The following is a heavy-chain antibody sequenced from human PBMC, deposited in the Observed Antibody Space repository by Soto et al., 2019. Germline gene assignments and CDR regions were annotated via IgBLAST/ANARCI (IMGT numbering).Heavy chain of an antibody. D-gene: IGHD3-22*01. Sequence: EASVKVSCKASGYTFTSYYMHWVRQAPGQGLEWMGIINPSGGSTSYAQKFQGRVTMTRDTSTSTVYMELSSLRSEDTAVYYCARVLGSYDSSGYYGAWGQGTLVTVSS. CDR2: INPSGGST. CDR3: ARVLGSYDSSGYYGA. CDR1: GYTFTSYY. J-gene: IGHJ5*02. V-gene: IGHV1-46*01.